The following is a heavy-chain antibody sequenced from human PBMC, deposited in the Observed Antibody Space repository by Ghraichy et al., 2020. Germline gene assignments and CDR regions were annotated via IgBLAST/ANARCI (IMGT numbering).Heavy chain of an antibody. J-gene: IGHJ6*02. Sequence: GESLNISCAASGFTFSRYWMSWVRQAPGKGLEWVANIKQDGSEKYYVDSVKGRFTISRDNAKNSLYLQMNSLRAEDTAVYYCVRDRGSYDHYYGMDVWGQGTTVTVSS. D-gene: IGHD1-26*01. V-gene: IGHV3-7*01. CDR3: VRDRGSYDHYYGMDV. CDR1: GFTFSRYW. CDR2: IKQDGSEK.